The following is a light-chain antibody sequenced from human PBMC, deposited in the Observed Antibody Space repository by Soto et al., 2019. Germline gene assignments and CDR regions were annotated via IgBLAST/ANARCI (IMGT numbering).Light chain of an antibody. Sequence: QSVLTQPPSASGTHGQRVTIACSGSSSKIGSNYVYWYQQLPGTAPKLLIYSNNQRPSGVPDRFSGSKSGTSASLAISGLRSEDEADYYCAAWDDSLSGHWVFGGGTKLTV. J-gene: IGLJ3*02. CDR2: SNN. V-gene: IGLV1-47*02. CDR3: AAWDDSLSGHWV. CDR1: SSKIGSNY.